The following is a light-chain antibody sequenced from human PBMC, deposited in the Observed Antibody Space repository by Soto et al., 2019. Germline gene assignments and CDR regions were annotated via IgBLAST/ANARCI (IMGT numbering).Light chain of an antibody. J-gene: IGKJ1*01. CDR2: KAS. CDR1: QSISTG. Sequence: DVQMTQSPSTLSASVGDRVTNTCRASQSISTGLAWYQQKPGKAPKLLIYKASGLESGVPSRFSGSGSGTEFTLTISSLQPDDFATYYCQQYNTYSRTFGQGTKVEIK. V-gene: IGKV1-5*03. CDR3: QQYNTYSRT.